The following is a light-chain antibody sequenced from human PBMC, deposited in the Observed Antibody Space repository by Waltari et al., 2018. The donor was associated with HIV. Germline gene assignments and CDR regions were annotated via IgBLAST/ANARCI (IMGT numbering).Light chain of an antibody. CDR3: QQRSSWPMT. Sequence: EIVLTQSPATLSLSPGERATLSCRASQSVSSFLAWYQQQPGKAPRLLIYDTSKRATGIPARFSGSGSETDFTLTSSSLEPEDFAVYYCQQRSSWPMTFGQGTRLEIK. CDR1: QSVSSF. J-gene: IGKJ5*01. V-gene: IGKV3-11*01. CDR2: DTS.